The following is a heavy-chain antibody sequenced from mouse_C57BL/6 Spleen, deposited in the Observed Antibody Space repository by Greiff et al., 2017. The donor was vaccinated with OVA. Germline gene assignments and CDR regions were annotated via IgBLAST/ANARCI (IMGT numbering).Heavy chain of an antibody. CDR3: AREGDWDYAMGD. CDR2: IDPSDSVT. D-gene: IGHD4-1*01. CDR1: GYTFTSYW. J-gene: IGHJ4*01. V-gene: IGHV1-52*01. Sequence: QVQLQQPGAELVRPGSSVKLSCKASGYTFTSYWLHWVKQRPIQGLEWIGNIDPSDSVTHYNQKFKDKATLTVDKSSSTAYMQLSSLTSEDSAVYYCAREGDWDYAMGDWGKGASVTVS.